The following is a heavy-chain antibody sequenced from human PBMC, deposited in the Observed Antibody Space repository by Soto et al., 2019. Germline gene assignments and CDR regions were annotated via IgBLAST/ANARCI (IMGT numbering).Heavy chain of an antibody. CDR1: GFTFSSYA. Sequence: GGSLRLSCAASGFTFSSYAMSWVRQAPGKGLEWVSAISGSGGSTYYADSVKGRFTISRDNSKNTLYLQMNSLRAEDTAVYYCAKNHLSGYSYGGQTLDYWGQGTLVTVSS. V-gene: IGHV3-23*01. D-gene: IGHD5-18*01. J-gene: IGHJ4*02. CDR3: AKNHLSGYSYGGQTLDY. CDR2: ISGSGGST.